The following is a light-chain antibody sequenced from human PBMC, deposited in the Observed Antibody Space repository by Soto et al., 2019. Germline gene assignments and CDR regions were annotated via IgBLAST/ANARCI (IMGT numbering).Light chain of an antibody. J-gene: IGKJ4*01. CDR1: QSVRNNY. V-gene: IGKV3-20*01. CDR2: DAS. Sequence: EIVLTQSPATLSLSPGERATVSCRASQSVRNNYLTWYQQKPGQAPRLLIYDASNRAAGIPDRFSGSGSGIDFTLTISRLEPEDFAVYYCQQYGSSPLTFGGGTKVEIK. CDR3: QQYGSSPLT.